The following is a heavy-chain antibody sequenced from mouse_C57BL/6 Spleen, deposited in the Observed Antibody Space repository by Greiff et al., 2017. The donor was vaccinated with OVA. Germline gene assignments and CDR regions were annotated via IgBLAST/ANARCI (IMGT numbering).Heavy chain of an antibody. V-gene: IGHV2-2*01. CDR2: IWSGGST. J-gene: IGHJ1*03. D-gene: IGHD1-1*01. CDR1: GFSLTSYG. CDR3: AKGYYGSWYFDV. Sequence: QVQLKESGPGLVQPSQSLSITCTVSGFSLTSYGVHWVRQSPGKGLEWLGVIWSGGSTDYNAAFISRLSISKDNSKSQVFLKRNSLQADDTAIYYCAKGYYGSWYFDVWGTGTTVTVSS.